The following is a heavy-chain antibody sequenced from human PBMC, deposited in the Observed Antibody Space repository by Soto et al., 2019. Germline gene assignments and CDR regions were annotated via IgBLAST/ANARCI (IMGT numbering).Heavy chain of an antibody. CDR3: ARHGDDFWSGYTNWFDP. V-gene: IGHV4-39*01. D-gene: IGHD3-3*01. CDR1: GGSISSSSYY. CDR2: IYYSGST. Sequence: QLQLQESGPGLVKPSETLSLTCTVSGGSISSSSYYWGWIRQPPGKGLEWIGSIYYSGSTYYNPSLKSRGTISVDTSKNQFSLKLSSVTAADTAVYYCARHGDDFWSGYTNWFDPWGQGTLVTVSS. J-gene: IGHJ5*02.